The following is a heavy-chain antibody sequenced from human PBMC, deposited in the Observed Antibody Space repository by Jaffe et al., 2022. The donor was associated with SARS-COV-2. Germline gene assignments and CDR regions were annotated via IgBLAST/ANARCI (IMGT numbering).Heavy chain of an antibody. J-gene: IGHJ6*02. Sequence: QVQLVQSGAEVRKPGASVKISCKASGYRFTNYPIHWVRQAPGQGLEWMGLISAANGDTKYSERFQGRVTITSDTLASTAYMEVSSLRSEDTAVYYCARDLRGPTLARPALVGTQKPRRIDFLYYCHMDIWGQGTTVTVSS. V-gene: IGHV1-3*01. D-gene: IGHD6-6*01. CDR2: ISAANGDT. CDR3: ARDLRGPTLARPALVGTQKPRRIDFLYYCHMDI. CDR1: GYRFTNYP.